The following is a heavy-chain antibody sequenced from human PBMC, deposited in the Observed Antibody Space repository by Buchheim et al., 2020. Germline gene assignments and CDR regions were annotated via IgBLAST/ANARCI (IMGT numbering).Heavy chain of an antibody. J-gene: IGHJ6*02. CDR1: GFTFSSYS. CDR2: ISSSSSTI. CDR3: ARTVRDYYYGMDV. Sequence: EVQLVESGGGLVQPGGSLRLSCAASGFTFSSYSMNWVRQAPGKGLEWVSYISSSSSTIYYADSVKGRFTISRENAKNSMYMQMNSLRAEDTAVYYCARTVRDYYYGMDVWGQGTT. D-gene: IGHD3-22*01. V-gene: IGHV3-48*01.